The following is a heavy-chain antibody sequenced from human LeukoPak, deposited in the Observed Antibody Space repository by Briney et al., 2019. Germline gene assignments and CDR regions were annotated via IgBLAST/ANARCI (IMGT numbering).Heavy chain of an antibody. CDR1: GYIFTNYW. V-gene: IGHV5-51*01. CDR3: TRLYGQQLVPLFDY. Sequence: GESLKISCKGSGYIFTNYWIAWVRQMPGKGLEWMGITYPADSDTIYNPSFQGHVTISADKSINTAYLQWSSLKASDTAIYYCTRLYGQQLVPLFDYWGQGTLVTVSS. CDR2: TYPADSDT. J-gene: IGHJ4*02. D-gene: IGHD6-13*01.